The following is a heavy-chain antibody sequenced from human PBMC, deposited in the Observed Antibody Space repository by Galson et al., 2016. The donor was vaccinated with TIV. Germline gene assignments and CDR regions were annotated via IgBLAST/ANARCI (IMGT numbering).Heavy chain of an antibody. Sequence: TLSLTCAVYGGSLSGYYWSWIRQSPGKGLEWIGEINHRAITNYNPSLKSRVAISVDTSKNQFSLKVSSVTAADTAVYHCARYSNDEGDAYGFAYWGQGTLVTVSS. D-gene: IGHD1-1*01. CDR3: ARYSNDEGDAYGFAY. CDR1: GGSLSGYY. CDR2: INHRAIT. V-gene: IGHV4-34*01. J-gene: IGHJ4*02.